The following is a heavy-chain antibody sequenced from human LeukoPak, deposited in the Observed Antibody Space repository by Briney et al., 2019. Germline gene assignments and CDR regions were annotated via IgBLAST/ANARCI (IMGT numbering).Heavy chain of an antibody. CDR1: GGSISSYY. Sequence: PSETLSLTCTVSGGSISSYYWSWIRQPPGKGLEWIGYIYYSGSTNYNPSLKSRVTISIDTSKNQVSLKMSSVTAADTAVYYCAKSGGYGLIDYWGQGTLVTVSS. CDR3: AKSGGYGLIDY. J-gene: IGHJ4*01. D-gene: IGHD6-25*01. CDR2: IYYSGST. V-gene: IGHV4-59*08.